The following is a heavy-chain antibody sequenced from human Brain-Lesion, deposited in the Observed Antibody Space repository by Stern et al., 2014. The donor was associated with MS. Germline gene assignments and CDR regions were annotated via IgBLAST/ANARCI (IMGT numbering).Heavy chain of an antibody. D-gene: IGHD2/OR15-2a*01. Sequence: VQLVESGGGVVQPGRPLRLSCVASGFTFGSCAMHRVRQAPGKGLYWVAAVSYDGSNKYYEDSVKGRFTISRDNSQNTLYMQMSSLRPEDTAVYYCAKDRQYLTYFFDHWGQGSLVTVSS. V-gene: IGHV3-30*18. CDR1: GFTFGSCA. CDR2: VSYDGSNK. J-gene: IGHJ5*02. CDR3: AKDRQYLTYFFDH.